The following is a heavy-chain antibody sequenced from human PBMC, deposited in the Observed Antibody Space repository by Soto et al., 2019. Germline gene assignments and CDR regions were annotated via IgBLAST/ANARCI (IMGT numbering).Heavy chain of an antibody. J-gene: IGHJ4*02. D-gene: IGHD6-19*01. CDR3: AKEAVAGTESFDY. CDR1: GFTFSTYS. Sequence: GGSLRLSCVGSGFTFSTYSINWVRQAPGKGLEWVSTISGSGGSTYFADSVKGRFTISRDISKNTLYLQMNSLRAEDTAVYYCAKEAVAGTESFDYWGQGTLVTVSS. V-gene: IGHV3-23*01. CDR2: ISGSGGST.